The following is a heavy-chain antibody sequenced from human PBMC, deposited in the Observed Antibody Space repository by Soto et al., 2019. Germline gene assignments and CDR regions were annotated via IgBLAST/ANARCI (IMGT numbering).Heavy chain of an antibody. J-gene: IGHJ3*01. Sequence: GGSLRLSCLGSGFTFSTYSLNWVRQSPGRGLEWVAYLSSGSRTIFHADSVKGRFSISRDDAKNSLFLQMNSLRVEDTAVYFCARRQLGPSRGFGMKGAYDLWGLGTMVTVSS. CDR1: GFTFSTYS. CDR2: LSSGSRTI. CDR3: ARRQLGPSRGFGMKGAYDL. D-gene: IGHD3-10*01. V-gene: IGHV3-48*04.